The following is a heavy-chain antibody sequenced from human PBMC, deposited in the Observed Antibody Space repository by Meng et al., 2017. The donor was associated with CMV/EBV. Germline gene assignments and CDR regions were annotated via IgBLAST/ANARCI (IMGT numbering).Heavy chain of an antibody. CDR3: ARQVPEFFGKDYYYYGMDV. Sequence: SVKVSCKASGGTFSSYAISWVRQAPGQGLEWMGGIIPIFGTANYAQKFQGRVTITTDESTSTAYTELSSLRSEDTAVYYCARQVPEFFGKDYYYYGMDVWGQGTTVTVSS. D-gene: IGHD1-14*01. CDR1: GGTFSSYA. V-gene: IGHV1-69*05. J-gene: IGHJ6*02. CDR2: IIPIFGTA.